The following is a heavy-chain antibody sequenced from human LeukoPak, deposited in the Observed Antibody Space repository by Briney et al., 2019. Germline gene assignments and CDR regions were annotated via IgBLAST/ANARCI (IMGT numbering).Heavy chain of an antibody. J-gene: IGHJ3*02. CDR1: GFSFSSHE. V-gene: IGHV3-48*03. CDR2: ISDSGSTI. CDR3: AREGCSGILGAFDI. D-gene: IGHD1-26*01. Sequence: GGSLRLSCAASGFSFSSHEMHWVRQAPGKGLEWLSYISDSGSTIRTADSVKGRFSSSRDNAKSSLYLQLNSLRAEDTAVYYCAREGCSGILGAFDIWGQGTMVTVSS.